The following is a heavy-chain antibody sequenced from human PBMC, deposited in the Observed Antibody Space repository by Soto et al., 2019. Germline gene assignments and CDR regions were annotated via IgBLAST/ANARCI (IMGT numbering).Heavy chain of an antibody. V-gene: IGHV4-30-2*01. CDR3: AGMPYTSGLRFDP. J-gene: IGHJ5*02. CDR2: IYQSGVT. D-gene: IGHD6-19*01. Sequence: PLETLSLTCNMSGDSYSISTYSWSWIRQPPGKALQWIGFIYQSGVTSYNPSLASRVSISLDRSNNQCSLKLKSVTAADTAVYFCAGMPYTSGLRFDPWGPGTPVTVSS. CDR1: GDSYSISTYS.